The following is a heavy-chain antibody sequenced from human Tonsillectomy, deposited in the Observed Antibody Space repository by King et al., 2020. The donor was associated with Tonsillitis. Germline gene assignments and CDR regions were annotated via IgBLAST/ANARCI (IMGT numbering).Heavy chain of an antibody. Sequence: DVQLVESGGGLVQPGGSLRLSCVASGFSLNPYSMNWVRQAPGKGLEWVSIISRDISDKYYADSVKGRFTISRDNAENSLYLEMTNLRGEDTAMYYCAKPRRSGPIARGHGFDLWGQGTMVIVSS. CDR2: ISRDISDK. CDR1: GFSLNPYS. CDR3: AKPRRSGPIARGHGFDL. J-gene: IGHJ3*01. V-gene: IGHV3-21*01. D-gene: IGHD6-19*01.